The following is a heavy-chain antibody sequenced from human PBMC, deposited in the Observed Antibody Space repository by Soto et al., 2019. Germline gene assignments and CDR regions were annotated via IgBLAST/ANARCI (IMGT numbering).Heavy chain of an antibody. J-gene: IGHJ5*02. D-gene: IGHD6-19*01. CDR2: IYHTGSA. V-gene: IGHV4-30-4*01. CDR3: ARDSSGWNWFDP. Sequence: PSETMSLTCTVSGGTISSGDYFWSWLRQPPGKGLEWIGYIYHTGSAYYNPSLKSRVTMSVDTSKNQFSLKLSSVTAADTAVYYCARDSSGWNWFDPWGQGTLVTVSS. CDR1: GGTISSGDYF.